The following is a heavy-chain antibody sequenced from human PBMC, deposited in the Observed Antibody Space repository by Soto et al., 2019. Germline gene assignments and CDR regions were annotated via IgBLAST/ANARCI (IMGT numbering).Heavy chain of an antibody. D-gene: IGHD3-10*01. Sequence: QVQLVESGGGVVQPGKSLRLSCVMSGFSVSTFRMHWVRQAPGKALEWVAVIWIDEDTKYYVDSVKGRFTISKDNSKNTLYLQMDRLRVDHTAIYYCVRGSPFGSGIYYDLGFFAPWGQGTLVTVSS. CDR3: VRGSPFGSGIYYDLGFFAP. J-gene: IGHJ5*02. V-gene: IGHV3-33*01. CDR1: GFSVSTFR. CDR2: IWIDEDTK.